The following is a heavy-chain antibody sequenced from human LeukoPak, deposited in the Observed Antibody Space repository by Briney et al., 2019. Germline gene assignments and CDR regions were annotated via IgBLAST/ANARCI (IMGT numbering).Heavy chain of an antibody. CDR1: GFTFSSYW. CDR3: ARGVAATYFDY. CDR2: IKHDGSEK. J-gene: IGHJ4*02. D-gene: IGHD2-15*01. Sequence: GGSLRLSCAASGFTFSSYWMSWVRQAPGKGLEWVANIKHDGSEKYYVDSVKGRFTISRDNADNSLYLQMDSLRVEDTAVYYCARGVAATYFDYWGQGTLVTVSS. V-gene: IGHV3-7*01.